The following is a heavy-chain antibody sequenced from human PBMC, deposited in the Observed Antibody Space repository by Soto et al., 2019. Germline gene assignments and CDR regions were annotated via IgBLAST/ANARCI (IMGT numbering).Heavy chain of an antibody. CDR3: ASKPAAFIVATIKDAFDI. Sequence: GGSLRLSCAASGFTFSSYWMHWVRQAPGKGLVWVSRINSDGSSTSYVDSVKGRFTISRDNAKNTLYLQMNSLRAEDTAVYYCASKPAAFIVATIKDAFDIWGQGTMVTVSS. J-gene: IGHJ3*02. V-gene: IGHV3-74*01. CDR2: INSDGSST. D-gene: IGHD5-12*01. CDR1: GFTFSSYW.